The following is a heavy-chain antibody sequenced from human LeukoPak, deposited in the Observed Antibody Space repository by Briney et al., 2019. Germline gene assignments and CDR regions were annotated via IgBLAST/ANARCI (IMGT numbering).Heavy chain of an antibody. CDR1: GGSISSYY. CDR3: ARAVLYSSGWSFDY. CDR2: IYDSGST. J-gene: IGHJ4*02. Sequence: SETLSLTCTGSGGSISSYYWSWIRQPPGKGLKWIGYIYDSGSTNYNPSLKSRVTISVDTSKNLFSLKLSSVTAADTAVYYCARAVLYSSGWSFDYWGQGTLVTVSS. D-gene: IGHD6-19*01. V-gene: IGHV4-59*01.